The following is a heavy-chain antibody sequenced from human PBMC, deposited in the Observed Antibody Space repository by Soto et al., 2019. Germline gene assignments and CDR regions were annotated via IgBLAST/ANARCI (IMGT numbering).Heavy chain of an antibody. CDR3: ARDRTAGYYDSSGAYGMDV. CDR1: GFSFSTYA. D-gene: IGHD3-22*01. V-gene: IGHV3-30-3*01. Sequence: GGSLRLSCAASGFSFSTYAIHWVRQAPGKGLEWVALISYDGSNKYYADSVKGRFTISRANSKITLYLQMNSLRAEDTAVYYCARDRTAGYYDSSGAYGMDVWGQGTTVTVSS. J-gene: IGHJ6*02. CDR2: ISYDGSNK.